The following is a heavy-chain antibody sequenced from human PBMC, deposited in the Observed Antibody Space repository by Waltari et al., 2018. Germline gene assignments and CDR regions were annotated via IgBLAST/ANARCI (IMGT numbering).Heavy chain of an antibody. Sequence: SCAASGFTFSSYWMSWVRQAPGKGLEWVANIKQDGSEKYYVDSVKGRFTISRENAKNPLYLQMDSLGAEDTAVYYCARDGGDYWGQGTLVTVSS. V-gene: IGHV3-7*01. J-gene: IGHJ4*02. CDR3: ARDGGDY. CDR1: GFTFSSYW. CDR2: IKQDGSEK. D-gene: IGHD3-16*01.